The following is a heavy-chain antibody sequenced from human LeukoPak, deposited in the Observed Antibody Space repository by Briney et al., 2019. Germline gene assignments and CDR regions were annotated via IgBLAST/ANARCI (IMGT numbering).Heavy chain of an antibody. CDR2: IYSGGSS. V-gene: IGHV3-53*01. D-gene: IGHD6-13*01. Sequence: GGSLRLSCAASGLSVSNNYMSWVRQAPGKGLEWVSLIYSGGSSYYADSVKGRFTISRDNPKNTLYLQMNSLRAEDTAVYYCARAMRIAAAEYFFDYWGQGTLVTVSS. CDR3: ARAMRIAAAEYFFDY. J-gene: IGHJ4*02. CDR1: GLSVSNNY.